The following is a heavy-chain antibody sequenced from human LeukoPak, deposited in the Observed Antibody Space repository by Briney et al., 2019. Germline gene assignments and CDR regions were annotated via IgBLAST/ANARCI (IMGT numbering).Heavy chain of an antibody. V-gene: IGHV3-9*01. J-gene: IGHJ6*02. Sequence: SGGSLRLSCAASGFTFDDYGMSWVRQAPGKGLEWVSGISWNSGSIGYADSVKGRFTISRDNAKNSLYLQMNSLRAEDTALYYCAKTRYGKPYYYYGMDVWGQGTTVTVSS. CDR2: ISWNSGSI. CDR1: GFTFDDYG. D-gene: IGHD3-16*01. CDR3: AKTRYGKPYYYYGMDV.